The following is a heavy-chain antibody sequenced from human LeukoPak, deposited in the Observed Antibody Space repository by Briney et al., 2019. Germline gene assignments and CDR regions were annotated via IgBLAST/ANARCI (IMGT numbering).Heavy chain of an antibody. CDR3: ATQLLSDAFDI. J-gene: IGHJ3*02. CDR1: GFTFSSNY. Sequence: GGSLRLSCAASGFTFSSNYMSWVRQAPGKGLEWVSVIYSGGSTYYPDSVKGRFTISRDNSKNTLYLQMNSLRAEDTAVYYCATQLLSDAFDIWSQGTMVTVSS. CDR2: IYSGGST. D-gene: IGHD2-2*01. V-gene: IGHV3-66*02.